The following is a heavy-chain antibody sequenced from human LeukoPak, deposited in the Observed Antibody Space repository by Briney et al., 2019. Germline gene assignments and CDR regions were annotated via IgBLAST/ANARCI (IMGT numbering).Heavy chain of an antibody. J-gene: IGHJ6*02. CDR3: ARHIPPDSSSWGYYYYGMDV. CDR1: GGSISSYY. V-gene: IGHV4-59*08. Sequence: KSSETLSLTCTVSGGSISSYYWSWIRQPPGKGLEWIGYIYYSGSTNYNPSLKSRVTISVDTSKNQFSLKLSSVTAADTAVYYCARHIPPDSSSWGYYYYGMDVWGQGTTVTVSS. D-gene: IGHD6-13*01. CDR2: IYYSGST.